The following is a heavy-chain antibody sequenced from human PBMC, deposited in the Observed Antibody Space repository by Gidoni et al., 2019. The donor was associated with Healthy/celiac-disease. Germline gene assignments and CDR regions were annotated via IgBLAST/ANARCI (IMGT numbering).Heavy chain of an antibody. CDR3: VSSSGSYRDAFDI. CDR1: GFTFSSYD. CDR2: ICTAGDT. D-gene: IGHD1-26*01. V-gene: IGHV3-13*01. J-gene: IGHJ3*02. Sequence: EVQLVESGGGLVQPGGSLRLSCAASGFTFSSYDMHWVRQATGKGLEWVSAICTAGDTYYPGSVKGRFTISRENAKNSLYLQMNSLRAGDTAVYYCVSSSGSYRDAFDIWGQGTMVTVSS.